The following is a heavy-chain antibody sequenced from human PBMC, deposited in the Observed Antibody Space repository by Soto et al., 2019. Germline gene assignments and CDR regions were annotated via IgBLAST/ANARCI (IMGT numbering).Heavy chain of an antibody. J-gene: IGHJ4*02. CDR2: IIPIFGTA. Sequence: SVKVSCKASGGTFSSYAISWVRQAPGQGLEWMGGIIPIFGTANYAQKLQGRVTMTTDTSTSTAYMELRSLRSDDTAVYYCARELYSSPDYWGQGTLVTVSS. CDR1: GGTFSSYA. V-gene: IGHV1-69*05. CDR3: ARELYSSPDY. D-gene: IGHD6-13*01.